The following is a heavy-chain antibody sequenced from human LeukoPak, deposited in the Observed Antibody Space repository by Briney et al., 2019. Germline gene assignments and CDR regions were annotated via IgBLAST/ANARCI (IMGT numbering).Heavy chain of an antibody. CDR2: IYYSGST. CDR1: GGSISSSSYY. V-gene: IGHV4-39*07. D-gene: IGHD6-6*01. Sequence: PSETLSLTCTVSGGSISSSSYYWDWIRQPPGKGLEWIGNIYYSGSTNYNPSLKSRVTISVDTSKNQFSLKLSSVTAADTAVYYCASYEYSSSSVVYWGQGTLVTVSS. J-gene: IGHJ4*02. CDR3: ASYEYSSSSVVY.